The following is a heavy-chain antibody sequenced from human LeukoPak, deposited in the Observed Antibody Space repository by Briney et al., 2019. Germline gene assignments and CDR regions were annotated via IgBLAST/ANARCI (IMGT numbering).Heavy chain of an antibody. V-gene: IGHV4-30-4*01. CDR2: IYYSGST. Sequence: SETLSLTCTVSGGSISSGDYYWSWIRRPPGKGLEWIGYIYYSGSTYYNPSLKSRVTISVDTSKNQFSLKLRSVTAADTAVYYCARHRGSSSEFDPWGQGTLVTISS. CDR3: ARHRGSSSEFDP. D-gene: IGHD6-6*01. CDR1: GGSISSGDYY. J-gene: IGHJ5*02.